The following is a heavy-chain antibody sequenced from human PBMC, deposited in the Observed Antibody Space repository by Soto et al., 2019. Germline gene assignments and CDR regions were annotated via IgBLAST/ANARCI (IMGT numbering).Heavy chain of an antibody. CDR3: ARDPKTSGGQHWAFNYFDS. Sequence: GGSLRLSCAASGFSFSISPMHWVRQAPGKGPGWVALISYDGTNKFYADSVKGRFTISRDNSKSTLYLQVDSLRPEDAAVYYCARDPKTSGGQHWAFNYFDSWGQGTLVTVSS. J-gene: IGHJ4*02. D-gene: IGHD7-27*01. CDR1: GFSFSISP. V-gene: IGHV3-30-3*01. CDR2: ISYDGTNK.